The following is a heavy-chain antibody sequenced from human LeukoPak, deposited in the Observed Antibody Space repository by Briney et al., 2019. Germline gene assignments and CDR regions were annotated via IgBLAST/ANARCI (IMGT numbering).Heavy chain of an antibody. J-gene: IGHJ6*02. CDR3: ARDQGLTAPPPYGLDV. D-gene: IGHD5-18*01. CDR2: LIPVLNIT. CDR1: GGTFSTSA. Sequence: ASVQVSCKTSGGTFSTSAITWVRQAPGQGLEWMGRLIPVLNITTYAQRFQGRVTITADTSTSTVYMELSSLRSEETAVYYCARDQGLTAPPPYGLDVWGQGTTVIVSS. V-gene: IGHV1-69*04.